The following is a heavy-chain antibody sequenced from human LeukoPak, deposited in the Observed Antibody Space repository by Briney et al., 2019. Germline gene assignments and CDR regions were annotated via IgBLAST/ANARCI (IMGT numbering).Heavy chain of an antibody. CDR2: IHSGGST. CDR3: AKDAIIVATIREIDS. D-gene: IGHD5-12*01. J-gene: IGHJ4*02. CDR1: GFTVSNNF. Sequence: PGGSLRLSCAASGFTVSNNFMGWGRQAPGKGLEWVSVIHSGGSTDYADSVKGRFTISRDNSKNTLYLQMNSLRPEDTAVYYCAKDAIIVATIREIDSWGQGTLVTVSS. V-gene: IGHV3-66*01.